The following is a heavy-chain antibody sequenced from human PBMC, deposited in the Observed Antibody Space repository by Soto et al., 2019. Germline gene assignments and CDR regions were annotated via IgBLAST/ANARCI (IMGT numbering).Heavy chain of an antibody. V-gene: IGHV3-30-3*01. J-gene: IGHJ6*02. CDR1: GFTFSSYA. CDR3: ARNLVVPAALDYYGMDV. Sequence: RLSCAASGFTFSSYAMHWVRQAPGKGLEWVAVISYDGSNKYYADSVKGRFTISRDNSKNTLYLQMNSLRAEDTAVYYCARNLVVPAALDYYGMDVWGQGTTVTVSS. D-gene: IGHD2-2*01. CDR2: ISYDGSNK.